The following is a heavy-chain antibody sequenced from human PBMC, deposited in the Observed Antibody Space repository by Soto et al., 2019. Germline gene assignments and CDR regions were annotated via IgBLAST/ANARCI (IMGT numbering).Heavy chain of an antibody. CDR3: ARDANYYDSSGYDY. D-gene: IGHD3-22*01. V-gene: IGHV3-7*01. CDR1: GFTFSSYW. CDR2: IKQDGSEK. J-gene: IGHJ4*02. Sequence: PGGSLRLSCAASGFTFSSYWMSWVRQAPGKGLEWVANIKQDGSEKYYVDSVKGRFTISRDNAKNSLYLQMNSLRAEDTAVYYCARDANYYDSSGYDYGGQGTLVTVSS.